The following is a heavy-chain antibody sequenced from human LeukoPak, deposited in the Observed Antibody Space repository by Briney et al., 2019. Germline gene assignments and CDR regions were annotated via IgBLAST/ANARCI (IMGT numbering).Heavy chain of an antibody. J-gene: IGHJ3*02. D-gene: IGHD2-2*01. CDR1: GGTFSSYA. V-gene: IGHV1-69*13. CDR3: AREPAATHGDAFDI. CDR2: IIPIFGTA. Sequence: SVKVSCKASGGTFSSYAISWVRQAPGQGLEWMGGIIPIFGTANYAQKFQDRVTITADESTSTAYMELSSLRSEDTAVYYCAREPAATHGDAFDIWGQGTMVTVSS.